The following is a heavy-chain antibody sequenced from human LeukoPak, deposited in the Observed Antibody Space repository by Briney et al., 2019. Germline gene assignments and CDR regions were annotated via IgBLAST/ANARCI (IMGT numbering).Heavy chain of an antibody. Sequence: GASVKVSCKASGGTFSSYAISWVRQAPGQGLEWMGGIIPIFGTANYAQKFQGRVTITADESTSTAYMELSSLRSEDTAVYYCASTFGSTSCYFCWFDPWGQGTLVTVSS. CDR3: ASTFGSTSCYFCWFDP. CDR2: IIPIFGTA. V-gene: IGHV1-69*13. CDR1: GGTFSSYA. D-gene: IGHD2-2*01. J-gene: IGHJ5*02.